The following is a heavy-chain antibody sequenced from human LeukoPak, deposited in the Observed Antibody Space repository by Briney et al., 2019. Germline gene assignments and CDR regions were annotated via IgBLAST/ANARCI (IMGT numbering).Heavy chain of an antibody. Sequence: SETLSLTCAVYGGSFSGYYWSWIRQPPGKGLEWIGEINHSGSTNYNPSLKSRVTISVDTSKNQFSLKLSSVTAADTAVYYCARGVGYCSSTSCKRGFDHWGQGTLVTVSS. D-gene: IGHD2-2*03. V-gene: IGHV4-34*01. CDR3: ARGVGYCSSTSCKRGFDH. J-gene: IGHJ5*02. CDR1: GGSFSGYY. CDR2: INHSGST.